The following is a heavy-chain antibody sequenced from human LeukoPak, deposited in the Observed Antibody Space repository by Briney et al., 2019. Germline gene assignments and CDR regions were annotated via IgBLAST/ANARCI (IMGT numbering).Heavy chain of an antibody. D-gene: IGHD1-26*01. CDR2: MNPNSGNT. CDR1: GYTFTSYD. J-gene: IGHJ6*02. CDR3: ARVFRGSYGMDV. V-gene: IGHV1-8*01. Sequence: ASVTVSCKASGYTFTSYDINWVRQATGQGLEWVGWMNPNSGNTGYAQKFQGRVTMTRNTSISTAYMELSSLRSEDTAVYYCARVFRGSYGMDVWGQGTTVTVSS.